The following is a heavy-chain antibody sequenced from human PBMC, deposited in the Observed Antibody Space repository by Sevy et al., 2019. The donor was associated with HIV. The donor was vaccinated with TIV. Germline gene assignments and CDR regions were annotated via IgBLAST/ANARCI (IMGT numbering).Heavy chain of an antibody. V-gene: IGHV4-59*08. CDR2: IYYNGHI. J-gene: IGHJ4*02. CDR1: GGSITSLY. D-gene: IGHD1-26*01. CDR3: AGENAWGRGYS. Sequence: SETLCLTCTVSGGSITSLYWNWIRQPPGKGLEWIANIYYNGHINHNPSLKSRVTLSLDTSKNQFSLRLSSVTAADTAMYYCAGENAWGRGYSWGQGTLVTVSS.